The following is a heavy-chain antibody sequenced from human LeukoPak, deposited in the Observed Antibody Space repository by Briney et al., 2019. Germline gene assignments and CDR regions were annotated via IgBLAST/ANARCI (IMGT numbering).Heavy chain of an antibody. CDR3: ARDKGDTMVRGVIHFDY. CDR1: RGTFSKYA. CDR2: IIPILNIT. D-gene: IGHD3-10*01. J-gene: IGHJ4*02. Sequence: SVKVSCKASRGTFSKYAISWVRQAPGQGLGWMGRIIPILNITHYAQKFQGRVTIAADTSTSTAYMELRSLRSDDTAVYYCARDKGDTMVRGVIHFDYWGQGTLVTVSS. V-gene: IGHV1-69*04.